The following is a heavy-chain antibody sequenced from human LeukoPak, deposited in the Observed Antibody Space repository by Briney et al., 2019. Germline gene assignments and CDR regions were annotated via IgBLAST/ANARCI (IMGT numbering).Heavy chain of an antibody. V-gene: IGHV3-23*01. Sequence: GGSLRLSCAASGFTFSSYAMSWVRQAPGKGLEWVSAISGSGGSTYYADSVKGRFTISRDNSKNTLYLQMNSLRAEDTAVYYCARDESCIGGSCYSDCWGQGTLVTVSS. J-gene: IGHJ4*02. D-gene: IGHD2/OR15-2a*01. CDR3: ARDESCIGGSCYSDC. CDR1: GFTFSSYA. CDR2: ISGSGGST.